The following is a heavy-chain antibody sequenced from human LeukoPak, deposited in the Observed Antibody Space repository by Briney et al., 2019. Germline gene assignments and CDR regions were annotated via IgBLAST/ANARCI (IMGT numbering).Heavy chain of an antibody. CDR1: GFTFSSYA. D-gene: IGHD6-19*01. CDR2: ISGSGGST. Sequence: GGSLRLSCAASGFTFSSYAMHWVRQAPGKGLEWVSAISGSGGSTYYADSVKGRFTISRDNSKNTLYLQMNSLRAEDTAVYYCVKDDEYSGWYSSDYFDYWGQGTLVTASS. J-gene: IGHJ4*02. V-gene: IGHV3-23*01. CDR3: VKDDEYSGWYSSDYFDY.